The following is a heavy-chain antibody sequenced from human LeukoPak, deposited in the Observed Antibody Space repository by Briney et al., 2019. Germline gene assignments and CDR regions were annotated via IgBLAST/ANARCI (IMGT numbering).Heavy chain of an antibody. CDR2: ISAYNGNT. CDR3: ARDLRGRSYYDSSGYYPVAY. V-gene: IGHV1-18*01. Sequence: ASVKVSCKASGYTFTSYGISWVRQAPGQGLEWMGWISAYNGNTNYAQKVQGRVTMTTDTSTSTAYMELRSLRSDDTAVYYCARDLRGRSYYDSSGYYPVAYWGQGTLVTVSS. D-gene: IGHD3-22*01. J-gene: IGHJ4*02. CDR1: GYTFTSYG.